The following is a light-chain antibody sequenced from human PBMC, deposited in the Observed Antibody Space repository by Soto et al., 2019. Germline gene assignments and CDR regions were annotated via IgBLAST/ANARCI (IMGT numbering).Light chain of an antibody. CDR3: QQSFLTPPLT. CDR2: GAS. Sequence: DLQMTQSPSSLSASIGDRITITSRASQSISTYLDWYQQKPGQAPRLLIYGASALQNGVTSRFRVSGSATDYTLTISSLLPEDCATYYCQQSFLTPPLTFGGGTKVEMK. J-gene: IGKJ4*01. V-gene: IGKV1-39*01. CDR1: QSISTY.